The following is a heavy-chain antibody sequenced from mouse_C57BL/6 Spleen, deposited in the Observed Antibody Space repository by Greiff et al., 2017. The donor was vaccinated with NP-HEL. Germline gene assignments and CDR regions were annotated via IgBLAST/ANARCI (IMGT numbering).Heavy chain of an antibody. Sequence: VQLQQPGAELVKPGASVKLSCKASGYTFTSYWMHRVKQRPGQGLEWIGMIPPNSGSTNYNEKFKSKATLTVDKSSSTAYMQLSSLTSEDSAVYYCARPYYGSSVRYFDVWGTGTTVTVSS. J-gene: IGHJ1*03. D-gene: IGHD1-1*01. CDR1: GYTFTSYW. V-gene: IGHV1-64*01. CDR2: IPPNSGST. CDR3: ARPYYGSSVRYFDV.